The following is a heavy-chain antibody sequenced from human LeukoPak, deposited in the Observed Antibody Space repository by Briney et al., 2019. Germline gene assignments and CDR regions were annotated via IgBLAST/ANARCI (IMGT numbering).Heavy chain of an antibody. Sequence: GGSLRLSCAASGFTFSSYEMNWVRQAPGKGLEWVSYISSSGSTIYYADSVKGRFTISRDNAKNSLYLQMNSLRAEDTAVYYCARDSAGSGSYLGYFEYWGQGTLVTVS. D-gene: IGHD3-10*01. V-gene: IGHV3-48*03. CDR2: ISSSGSTI. CDR1: GFTFSSYE. CDR3: ARDSAGSGSYLGYFEY. J-gene: IGHJ4*02.